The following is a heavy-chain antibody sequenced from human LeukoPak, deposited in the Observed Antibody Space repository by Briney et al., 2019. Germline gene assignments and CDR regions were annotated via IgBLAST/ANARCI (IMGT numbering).Heavy chain of an antibody. Sequence: ASVKVSCKASGYTFSAYYMHWVRQAPGQGLEWVGRFNPNSGDTPYVRYAQKFQGRVTMTRDTSISTAYMELSRLRSDDTAVYYCARDKSVAGTRLGRQYYFDYWGQGTLVTVSS. V-gene: IGHV1-2*06. CDR1: GYTFSAYY. D-gene: IGHD6-19*01. J-gene: IGHJ4*02. CDR3: ARDKSVAGTRLGRQYYFDY. CDR2: FNPNSGDTPYV.